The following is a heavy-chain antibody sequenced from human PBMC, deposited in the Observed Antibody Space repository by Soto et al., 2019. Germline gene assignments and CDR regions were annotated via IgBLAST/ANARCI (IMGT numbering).Heavy chain of an antibody. Sequence: GGSLRLSCAASGFTFSNYWMHWVRQAPGKGLVWISRVNSDGSGTGYADYVKGRFTISRDNAKNTPYLQMNSLRDEDTAVYYCARRFRSGGTCYSSLDYWGQGSLVTVCS. CDR3: ARRFRSGGTCYSSLDY. V-gene: IGHV3-74*01. J-gene: IGHJ4*02. CDR1: GFTFSNYW. CDR2: VNSDGSGT. D-gene: IGHD2-15*01.